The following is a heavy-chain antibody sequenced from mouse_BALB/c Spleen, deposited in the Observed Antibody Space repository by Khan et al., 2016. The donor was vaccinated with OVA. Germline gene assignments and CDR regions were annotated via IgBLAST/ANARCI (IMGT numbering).Heavy chain of an antibody. J-gene: IGHJ2*01. CDR1: GYSIASEYA. V-gene: IGHV3-2*02. Sequence: EVQLQESGPGLVKPSQSLSLTCTVTGYSIASEYAWNWIRQFPGNKLEWMGFISYSGNTNYNPSLKSRISITRDTSKNQFFLQLNSVTSEDTATYYCARVYGGDFDYWGQGTTLTVSP. D-gene: IGHD1-1*01. CDR2: ISYSGNT. CDR3: ARVYGGDFDY.